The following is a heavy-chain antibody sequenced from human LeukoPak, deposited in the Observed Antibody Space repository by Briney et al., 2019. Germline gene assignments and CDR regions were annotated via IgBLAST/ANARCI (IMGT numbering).Heavy chain of an antibody. CDR1: GFTFSSYW. CDR2: IKQDGSEK. D-gene: IGHD2-15*01. V-gene: IGHV3-7*05. CDR3: VRENIGCSGGSCYRPGYFDY. Sequence: GGSLRLSCAASGFTFSSYWMSWVRQAPGKGLEWVANIKQDGSEKYYVDSVKGRFTISRDNAKNSLYLQMNSLRAEDTAVYYCVRENIGCSGGSCYRPGYFDYWGQGTLVTVSS. J-gene: IGHJ4*02.